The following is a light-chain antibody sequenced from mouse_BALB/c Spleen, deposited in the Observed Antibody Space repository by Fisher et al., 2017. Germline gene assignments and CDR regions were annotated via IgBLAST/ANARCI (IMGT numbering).Light chain of an antibody. Sequence: DIVLTQSPAIMSASPGEKVTMTCSASSSVSYMYWYQQKPGSSPRLLIYDTSKLASGVPGRFSGSGSGNSYSLTISSMEAEDVATYYCFQGSGYPYTFGGGTKLEIK. CDR1: SSVSY. CDR2: DTS. J-gene: IGKJ2*01. CDR3: FQGSGYPYT. V-gene: IGKV4-63*01.